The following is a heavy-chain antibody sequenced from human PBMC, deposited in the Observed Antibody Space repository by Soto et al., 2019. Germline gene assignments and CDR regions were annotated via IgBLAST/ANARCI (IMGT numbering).Heavy chain of an antibody. J-gene: IGHJ3*02. CDR3: ARGGRGYTRDDTFDI. CDR2: ISSSSSPI. CDR1: ESTFSLYS. V-gene: IGHV3-21*01. Sequence: EVQLVESGGGLVKSGESLRLSCVASESTFSLYSMNWVRQAPGRGLEWVSSISSSSSPIFYADSVKGRFTISRDNAKSSLYLQMTSLRAEDMAVYYCARGGRGYTRDDTFDIWGQGTMVTVSS. D-gene: IGHD2-2*02.